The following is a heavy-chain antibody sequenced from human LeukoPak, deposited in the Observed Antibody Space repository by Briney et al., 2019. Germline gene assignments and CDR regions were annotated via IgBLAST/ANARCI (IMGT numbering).Heavy chain of an antibody. CDR1: GGSISSGCYY. D-gene: IGHD2-8*01. CDR2: IYYSGST. V-gene: IGHV4-31*03. Sequence: SEPLSLTCTVSGGSISSGCYYWSWMRPHPGKGLEGIGYIYYSGSTYYNPSLKSRVTISVDTSKNQFSLKLSSVTAADTAVYYCARAFRYCTNGVCYSGSGALDYWGQGTLVTVSS. CDR3: ARAFRYCTNGVCYSGSGALDY. J-gene: IGHJ4*02.